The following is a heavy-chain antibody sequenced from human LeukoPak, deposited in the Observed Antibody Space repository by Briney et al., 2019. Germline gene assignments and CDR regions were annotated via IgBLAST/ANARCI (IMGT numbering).Heavy chain of an antibody. CDR1: GFTFSDYY. CDR3: ARDDKTCLFFHY. V-gene: IGHV3-11*01. J-gene: IGHJ4*02. Sequence: GGSLRLSCAASGFTFSDYYMSWIRQAPGKGLEWVSYISSGGSTVYYADSVKGRFTISRDNTKNSLYLQMNSLRAEDTAVYYCARDDKTCLFFHYWGQGTLVTVSS. CDR2: ISSGGSTV. D-gene: IGHD3-16*01.